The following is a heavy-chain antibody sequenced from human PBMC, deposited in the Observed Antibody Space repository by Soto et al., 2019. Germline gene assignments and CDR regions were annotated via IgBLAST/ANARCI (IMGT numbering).Heavy chain of an antibody. Sequence: QLQLQESGPGLVKPSETLSLTCTVSGGSISSSSYYWGWIRQPPGKGLEWIGSIYYSGSTYYNPSLKSRVTISVDTSQTQFSLKLSSVTAADTAVYYCARHSTSSGDYYYYGMDVWGQGTTVTVSS. D-gene: IGHD2-2*01. CDR2: IYYSGST. V-gene: IGHV4-39*01. CDR1: GGSISSSSYY. CDR3: ARHSTSSGDYYYYGMDV. J-gene: IGHJ6*02.